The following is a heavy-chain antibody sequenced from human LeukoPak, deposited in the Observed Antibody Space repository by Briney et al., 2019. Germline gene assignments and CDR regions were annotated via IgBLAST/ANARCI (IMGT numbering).Heavy chain of an antibody. Sequence: PSQTLSLTCTVSDDSISSGSYYWSWIRQTAGRGLEWIGRIYTDGSTNYNPSLKSRVTISIDTSKTHFFLRLSSVTAADTAVYYCARDLGGYGDGGSGIWGQGTLVTVSS. CDR1: DDSISSGSYY. J-gene: IGHJ4*02. CDR3: ARDLGGYGDGGSGI. D-gene: IGHD5-12*01. V-gene: IGHV4-61*02. CDR2: IYTDGST.